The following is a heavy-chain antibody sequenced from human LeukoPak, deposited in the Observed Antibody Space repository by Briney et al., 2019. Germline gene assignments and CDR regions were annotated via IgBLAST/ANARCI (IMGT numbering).Heavy chain of an antibody. CDR3: VRDPPSGQGPHH. V-gene: IGHV3-7*01. CDR2: IDEDGSEK. CDR1: GFTFSTYW. D-gene: IGHD3-3*01. J-gene: IGHJ5*02. Sequence: PGGSLRLSCAASGFTFSTYWMNWVRQAPGKGLEWVANIDEDGSEKNYVDSVKGRFTVSRDNAKDSLYLQMNSLRVEDTSVYYCVRDPPSGQGPHHWGQGTLVTVSS.